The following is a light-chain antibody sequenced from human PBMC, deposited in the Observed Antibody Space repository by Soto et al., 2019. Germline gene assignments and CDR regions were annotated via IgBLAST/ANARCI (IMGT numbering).Light chain of an antibody. CDR1: SSYVGGYNY. CDR2: EVS. V-gene: IGLV2-14*01. Sequence: QSALTQPASVSGSPGQSITISCTGTSSYVGGYNYVSWYQQHPGKAPKLLIYEVSNRPSGVSNRFSGSKSGNTASLTISGLQAEDEADYSCSSYTSSSTYVFGTVTKLTVL. CDR3: SSYTSSSTYV. J-gene: IGLJ1*01.